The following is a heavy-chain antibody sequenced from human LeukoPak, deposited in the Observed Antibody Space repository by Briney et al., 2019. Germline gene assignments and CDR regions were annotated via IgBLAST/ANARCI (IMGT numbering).Heavy chain of an antibody. CDR1: GGTFSSYA. D-gene: IGHD3-10*01. CDR2: IIPILGIA. V-gene: IGHV1-69*04. Sequence: SVKVSCKASGGTFSSYAISWVRQAPGQGLEWMGRIIPILGIANYAQKFQGRVTITADKSTSAAYMELSSLRSEDTAVYYCARAEVRGYYFDYWGQGTLVTVSS. CDR3: ARAEVRGYYFDY. J-gene: IGHJ4*02.